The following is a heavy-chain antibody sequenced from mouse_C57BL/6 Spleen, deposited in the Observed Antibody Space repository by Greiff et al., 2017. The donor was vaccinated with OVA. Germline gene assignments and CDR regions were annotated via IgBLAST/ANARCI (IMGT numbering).Heavy chain of an antibody. CDR1: YTFTDYYM. CDR3: RDYYGSSSLFAY. CDR2: YPGSGNTY. Sequence: VQLQQSGPELVKPGASVKMSCKASGYTFTDYYMHWVKQKPGKGLEWIGEIYPGSGNTYYNEKFKGKATLTADTSSSTAYMQLSSLTSEDSAVYFCARDYYGSSSLFAYWGQGTLVTVSA. J-gene: IGHJ3*01. V-gene: IGHV1-83*01. D-gene: IGHD1-1*01.